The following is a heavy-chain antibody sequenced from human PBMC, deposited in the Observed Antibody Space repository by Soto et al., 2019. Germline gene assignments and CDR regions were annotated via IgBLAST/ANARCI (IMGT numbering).Heavy chain of an antibody. V-gene: IGHV3-11*01. CDR1: GFTFSDYY. J-gene: IGHJ4*02. CDR3: ASDRGYCGGGSCYSDGVDY. D-gene: IGHD2-15*01. Sequence: PGGSLRLSCAASGFTFSDYYMSWIRQAPGKGLEWVSYISSSGSTIYYADSVKGRFTISRDNAKNSLYLQMNSLRAEDTAVYYCASDRGYCGGGSCYSDGVDYWGQGTLVTVSS. CDR2: ISSSGSTI.